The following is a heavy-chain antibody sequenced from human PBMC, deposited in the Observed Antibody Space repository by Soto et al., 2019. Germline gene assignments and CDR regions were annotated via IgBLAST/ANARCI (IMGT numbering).Heavy chain of an antibody. Sequence: QPAGPLRLSCPASGFTFGDYTMSWVRQAPGKGLEWVGFIRSKAYGGTTEYAASVKGRFTISRDDSKSIAYLQMNSLKTEDTAVYYCTRDGNYGYHNWFDPWGQGTLVTVSS. V-gene: IGHV3-49*04. CDR1: GFTFGDYT. CDR2: IRSKAYGGTT. CDR3: TRDGNYGYHNWFDP. J-gene: IGHJ5*02. D-gene: IGHD4-17*01.